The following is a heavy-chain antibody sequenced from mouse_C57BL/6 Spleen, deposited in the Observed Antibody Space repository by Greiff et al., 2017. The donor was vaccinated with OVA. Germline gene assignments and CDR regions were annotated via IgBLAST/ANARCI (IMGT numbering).Heavy chain of an antibody. V-gene: IGHV3-6*01. CDR2: ISYDGSN. CDR3: ARVVYYDYDVAWFAY. Sequence: VQLQQSGPGLVKPSQSLSLTCSVTGYSITSGYYWNWIRQFPGNKLEWMGYISYDGSNNYNPSLKNRISITRDTSKNQFFLKLNSVTTEDTATYYCARVVYYDYDVAWFAYWGQGTLVTVSA. D-gene: IGHD2-4*01. J-gene: IGHJ3*01. CDR1: GYSITSGYY.